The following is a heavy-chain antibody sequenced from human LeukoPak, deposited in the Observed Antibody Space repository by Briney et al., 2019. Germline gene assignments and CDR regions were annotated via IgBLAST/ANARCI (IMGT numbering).Heavy chain of an antibody. D-gene: IGHD6-19*01. CDR2: IYYSGST. CDR1: GGSISSGSYY. V-gene: IGHV4-61*01. Sequence: SSETLSLTCTVSGGSISSGSYYWSWIRQPPGKGLEWIGYIYYSGSTNYNPSLKSRVTISVDTFKNQFSLKLSSVTAADTAVYYCARVSSGWNDYYFDYWGQGTLVTVSS. J-gene: IGHJ4*02. CDR3: ARVSSGWNDYYFDY.